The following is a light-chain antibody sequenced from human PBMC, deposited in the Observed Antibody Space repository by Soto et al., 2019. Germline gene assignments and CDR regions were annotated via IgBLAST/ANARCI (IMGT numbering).Light chain of an antibody. CDR2: EVS. J-gene: IGLJ1*01. V-gene: IGLV2-14*01. CDR1: SSDVGGYNY. Sequence: QYVLSQPASVSGSPGQSITISCTGTSSDVGGYNYVSWYQQHPGKAPKLMIYEVSNRPSGVSNRFSGSKSGNTASLTISGLQAVDEADYYCTSYTSISLYVFGTGTKVTVL. CDR3: TSYTSISLYV.